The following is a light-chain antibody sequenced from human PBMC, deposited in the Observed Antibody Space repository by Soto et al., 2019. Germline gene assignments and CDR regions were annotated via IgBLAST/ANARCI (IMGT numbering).Light chain of an antibody. CDR2: GNG. V-gene: IGLV1-36*01. CDR1: TSNIGNNA. CDR3: AAWDDSLLGPV. J-gene: IGLJ2*01. Sequence: QSVLTQPPSVSEAPRQRVTISCSGGTSNIGNNAVNWYQQLPGKAPKLLIFGNGKRPSGVPDRVSGSKSGTSASLAISGLQSEDEADYYCAAWDDSLLGPVFGGGTKLTVL.